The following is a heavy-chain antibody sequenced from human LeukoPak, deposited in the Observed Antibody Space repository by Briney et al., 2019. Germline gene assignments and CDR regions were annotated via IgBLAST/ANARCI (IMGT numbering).Heavy chain of an antibody. D-gene: IGHD1-26*01. V-gene: IGHV4-39*01. CDR3: ARQSGSYGGILDN. CDR2: IYYSGST. Sequence: SETLSLTCSVSGCSITYSHYYWGWVRQPPGKGLEWIGGIYYSGSTYYNPSLKSRVTISVDTSRNEFSLRLSSVTAADTALYFCARQSGSYGGILDNWGQGILGTVSS. CDR1: GCSITYSHYY. J-gene: IGHJ4*02.